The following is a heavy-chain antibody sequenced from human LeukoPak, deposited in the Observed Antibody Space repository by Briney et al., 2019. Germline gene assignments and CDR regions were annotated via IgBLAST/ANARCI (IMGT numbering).Heavy chain of an antibody. CDR1: GGSISSGDYY. J-gene: IGHJ4*02. Sequence: SQTLSLTCTVSGGSISSGDYYWSWIRQPPGKGLEWIGYIYYSGSTYYNPSLKSRVTISVDRSKNQFSLKLSSVTAADTAVYYCARVEPEYYFDYWGQGTLVTVSS. CDR3: ARVEPEYYFDY. D-gene: IGHD1-14*01. V-gene: IGHV4-30-4*01. CDR2: IYYSGST.